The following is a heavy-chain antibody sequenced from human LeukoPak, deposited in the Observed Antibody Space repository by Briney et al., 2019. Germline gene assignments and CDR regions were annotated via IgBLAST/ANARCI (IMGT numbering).Heavy chain of an antibody. CDR1: GFTFSDYW. Sequence: GGSLRLSCAASGFTFSDYWMHWVRQAPGKGLVWVSRINTDGSFTSYADSVKGRFTISRDNAQNTLYLQMNSLRAEDTAVYYCAKLGYTDPRALTYWGQGTLVTVSS. J-gene: IGHJ4*02. CDR2: INTDGSFT. D-gene: IGHD3-9*01. CDR3: AKLGYTDPRALTY. V-gene: IGHV3-74*01.